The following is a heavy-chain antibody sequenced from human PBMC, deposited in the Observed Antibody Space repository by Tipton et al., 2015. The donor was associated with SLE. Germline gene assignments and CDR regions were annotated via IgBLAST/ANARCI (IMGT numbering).Heavy chain of an antibody. J-gene: IGHJ6*03. V-gene: IGHV4-30-2*01. CDR3: ARGSYYMDV. Sequence: TLSLTCVVSGASISTEGYSWSWLRQPPGKGLEWIGYIFHTGSAYYNPSLKSRLSISLDRSNNQFSLKLSSMTAADTAVYHCARGSYYMDVWDNGTPVTVSS. CDR2: IFHTGSA. CDR1: GASISTEGYS.